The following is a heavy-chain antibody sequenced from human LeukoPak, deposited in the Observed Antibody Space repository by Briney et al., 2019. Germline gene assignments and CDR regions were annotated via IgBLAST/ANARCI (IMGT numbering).Heavy chain of an antibody. Sequence: ASVKVSCKASGYTFTGYYMHWVRQAPGQGLEWMGWINPNSGGTNYARKFQGRVTMTRDTSISTAYMELSRLRSDDTAVYYCARGITLVVPFDYWGQGTLVTVSS. V-gene: IGHV1-2*02. J-gene: IGHJ4*02. CDR3: ARGITLVVPFDY. CDR2: INPNSGGT. CDR1: GYTFTGYY. D-gene: IGHD3-22*01.